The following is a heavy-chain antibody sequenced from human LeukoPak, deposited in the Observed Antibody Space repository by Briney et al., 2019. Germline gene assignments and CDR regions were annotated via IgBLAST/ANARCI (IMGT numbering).Heavy chain of an antibody. CDR2: ISGGGGST. V-gene: IGHV3-23*01. Sequence: GGSLRLSCAVSGFTFSDYAVTWVGQAPGKGLEWVSTISGGGGSTYYADSVKGRFTISKDNSKNTLHLQMNSLRAEDTAVYYCAKTRDWYLDYWGQGTLVTVSS. J-gene: IGHJ4*02. CDR3: AKTRDWYLDY. D-gene: IGHD2-21*02. CDR1: GFTFSDYA.